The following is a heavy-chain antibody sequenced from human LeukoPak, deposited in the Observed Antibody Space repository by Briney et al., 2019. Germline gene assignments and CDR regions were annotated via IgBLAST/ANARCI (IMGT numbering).Heavy chain of an antibody. Sequence: PGGSLRLSCAASGFTFSSYWMTWVRQAPGKGLGWVANINQDGSEKYYVDSLRGRFTISRDNAKNSLYLQMNSLRAEDTAVYYCARDPAADIDYWGQGTLVTVSS. V-gene: IGHV3-7*01. J-gene: IGHJ4*02. CDR3: ARDPAADIDY. D-gene: IGHD6-13*01. CDR2: INQDGSEK. CDR1: GFTFSSYW.